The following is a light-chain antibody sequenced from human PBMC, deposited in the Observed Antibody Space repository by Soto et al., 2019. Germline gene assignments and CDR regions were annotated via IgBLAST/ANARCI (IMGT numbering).Light chain of an antibody. CDR3: AAWDASLNGWV. V-gene: IGLV1-44*01. CDR1: SSNIGSNT. Sequence: QLVLTQPPSASGTPGQRVTISCSGSSSNIGSNTVNWYQQLPGTAPKLLIYINNQRPSGVPDRFSGSKSGTSASLAISGLQSEDEADYCCAAWDASLNGWVFGGGTKLTVL. J-gene: IGLJ3*02. CDR2: INN.